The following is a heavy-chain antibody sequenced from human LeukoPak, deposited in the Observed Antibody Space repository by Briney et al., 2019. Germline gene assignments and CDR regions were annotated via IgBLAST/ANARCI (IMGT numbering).Heavy chain of an antibody. CDR2: ISNSGRT. Sequence: SETLSLTCTVSGGSINTNSYYWAWIRQPPGKGLEWLGTISNSGRTYYNPSLKSRVTISLDTTKNQFSLNLSYVTATDTAVYYCTRNSGTSSLDYRGRGTLVTVSS. J-gene: IGHJ4*02. D-gene: IGHD2-21*01. CDR3: TRNSGTSSLDY. CDR1: GGSINTNSYY. V-gene: IGHV4-39*01.